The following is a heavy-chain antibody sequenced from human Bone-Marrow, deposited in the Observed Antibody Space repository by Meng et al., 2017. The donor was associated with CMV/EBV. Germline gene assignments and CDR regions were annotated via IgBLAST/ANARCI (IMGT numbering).Heavy chain of an antibody. J-gene: IGHJ4*02. CDR3: AKGLGYSSSGGGIDY. CDR1: GFTFSSYG. CDR2: IRYDGSNK. D-gene: IGHD6-6*01. Sequence: GGSLRLSCASSGFTFSSYGMHWVRQAPGKGLEWVAFIRYDGSNKYYADSVKGRFTISRDNSKNTLYLQMNSLRAEDTAVYYCAKGLGYSSSGGGIDYWGQGPLDPVPS. V-gene: IGHV3-30*02.